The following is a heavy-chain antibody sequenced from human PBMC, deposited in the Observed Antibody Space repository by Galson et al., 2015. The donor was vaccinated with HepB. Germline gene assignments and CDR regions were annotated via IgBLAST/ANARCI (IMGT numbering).Heavy chain of an antibody. CDR2: INTNTGNP. CDR3: ARSSMVQGVRGDWFDP. V-gene: IGHV7-4-1*02. Sequence: SVKVSCKASGYTFTSYAMNWVRQAPGQGLEWMGWINTNTGNPTYAQGFTGRFVFSLDTSVSTAYLQISSLKAEDTAVYYCARSSMVQGVRGDWFDPWGQGTLVTVSS. CDR1: GYTFTSYA. J-gene: IGHJ5*02. D-gene: IGHD3-10*01.